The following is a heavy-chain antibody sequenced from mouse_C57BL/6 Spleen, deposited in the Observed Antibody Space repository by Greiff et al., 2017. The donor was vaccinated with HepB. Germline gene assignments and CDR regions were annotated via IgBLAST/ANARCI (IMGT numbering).Heavy chain of an antibody. Sequence: QVQLQQSGAELVKPGASVKLSCKASGYTFTSYWMQWVKQRPGQGLEWIGEIDPSDSYTNYNQKFKGKATLTVDTSSSTAYMQLSSLTSEDSAVYYCARVAITTVVASPMDYWGQGTSVTVSS. J-gene: IGHJ4*01. D-gene: IGHD1-1*01. CDR2: IDPSDSYT. CDR3: ARVAITTVVASPMDY. V-gene: IGHV1-50*01. CDR1: GYTFTSYW.